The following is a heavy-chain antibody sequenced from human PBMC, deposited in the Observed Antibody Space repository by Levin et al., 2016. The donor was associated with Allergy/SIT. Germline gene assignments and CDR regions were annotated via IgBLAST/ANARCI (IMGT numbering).Heavy chain of an antibody. V-gene: IGHV1-2*02. CDR1: GYIFIGYH. CDR2: VNPNSGDT. J-gene: IGHJ5*02. D-gene: IGHD2-2*01. CDR3: ADQYTSSWSFDP. Sequence: ASVKVSCKASGYIFIGYHMHWVRQAPGQGLEWMGWVNPNSGDTNYSQNFQGRVTMTWDKSSTTAFMELNRLKSDDTAVYYCADQYTSSWSFDPWGQGTLVTVSS.